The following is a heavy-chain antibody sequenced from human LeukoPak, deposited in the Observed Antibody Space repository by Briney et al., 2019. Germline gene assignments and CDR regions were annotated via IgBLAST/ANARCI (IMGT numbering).Heavy chain of an antibody. Sequence: PSETLSLTCIVSGGPIRGTSYYWGWIRQYPGEGLEWFGSVSYSGSPYYNPSLKSRVAISIDTSKNLFSLELSSLTAADTAVYYCARPLTGYSNTFVYWGQGTMVTVSS. D-gene: IGHD4-11*01. J-gene: IGHJ4*02. CDR2: VSYSGSP. CDR3: ARPLTGYSNTFVY. CDR1: GGPIRGTSYY. V-gene: IGHV4-39*01.